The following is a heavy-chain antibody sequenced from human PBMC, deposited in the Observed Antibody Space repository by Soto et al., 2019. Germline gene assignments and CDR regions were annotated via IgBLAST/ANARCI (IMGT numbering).Heavy chain of an antibody. Sequence: GSLRLSCAASGFTFSSYVMSWVRQAPGKGLEWVSAISGSGGSTSYPGSVKGRFTISRDNSKNTLYLQMNSLRAEDTALYYCAKSILTGPGYYYGMDVWGQGTTVTVSS. D-gene: IGHD3-9*01. CDR3: AKSILTGPGYYYGMDV. V-gene: IGHV3-23*01. CDR2: ISGSGGST. J-gene: IGHJ6*02. CDR1: GFTFSSYV.